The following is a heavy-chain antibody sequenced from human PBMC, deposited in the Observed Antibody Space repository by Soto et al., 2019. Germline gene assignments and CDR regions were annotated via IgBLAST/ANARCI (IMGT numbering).Heavy chain of an antibody. V-gene: IGHV1-69*01. CDR1: GGTFSGYV. Sequence: QLVQSGSEVKKPGSSVTVSCQASGGTFSGYVVTWVRQAPGHGLEWMGEFVPLFGTTNYAQRFSGRLTITAEESTSTAYMELRTLRSDDTAVYYCATHGLGVSSPPYFDNWGQGTLVTVSS. CDR2: FVPLFGTT. CDR3: ATHGLGVSSPPYFDN. J-gene: IGHJ4*02. D-gene: IGHD3-16*01.